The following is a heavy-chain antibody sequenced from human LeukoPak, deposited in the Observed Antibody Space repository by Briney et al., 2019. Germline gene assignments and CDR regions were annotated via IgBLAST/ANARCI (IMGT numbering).Heavy chain of an antibody. V-gene: IGHV4-34*01. CDR1: GGSFSGYY. J-gene: IGHJ4*02. CDR3: ARLYCSGGSCYAPRKTRPYFDY. CDR2: INHSGST. Sequence: SETLSLTCAVYGGSFSGYYWSWIRQPPGKGLEWIGEINHSGSTNYNPSLKSRVTISVDTSKNQFSLKLSSVTAADTAVYYCARLYCSGGSCYAPRKTRPYFDYWGQGTLVTVSS. D-gene: IGHD2-15*01.